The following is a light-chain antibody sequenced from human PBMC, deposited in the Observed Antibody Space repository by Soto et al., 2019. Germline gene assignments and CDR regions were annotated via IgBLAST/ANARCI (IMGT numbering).Light chain of an antibody. CDR2: QDS. CDR1: KLGDKY. J-gene: IGLJ2*01. Sequence: SYELTQPPSVSVSPGQTASITCSGDKLGDKYACWYQQKPGQSPVLVIYQDSKRPSGIPERFSGSNSGNTATLTISGTQAMDEADYYCQAWVSSTAWVFGGGTKVTVL. CDR3: QAWVSSTAWV. V-gene: IGLV3-1*01.